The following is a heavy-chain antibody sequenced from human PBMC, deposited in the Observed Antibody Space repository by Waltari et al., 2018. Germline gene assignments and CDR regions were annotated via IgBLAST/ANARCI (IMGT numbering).Heavy chain of an antibody. CDR2: IWYDEGRT. CDR1: GFTFSSFG. CDR3: VRGSRYTPSDL. J-gene: IGHJ5*02. D-gene: IGHD3-16*02. Sequence: VQLVESGGGVVQPGGSLSLSCEAFGFTFSSFGMHWVRQAPGKGPEWVALIWYDEGRTYYADSVKGRFTVFSDKPKDTINLQMNRLRAEDTAVYYCVRGSRYTPSDLWGQGTLVTVSA. V-gene: IGHV3-33*01.